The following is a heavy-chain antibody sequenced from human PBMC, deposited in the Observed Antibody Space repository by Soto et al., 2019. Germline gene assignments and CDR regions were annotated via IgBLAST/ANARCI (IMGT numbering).Heavy chain of an antibody. D-gene: IGHD6-6*01. Sequence: GESLKISCKGSGYSFTSYWISWVRQMPGKGLEWMGRIDPSDSYTNYSPSFQGHVTISADKSISTAYLQWSSLKASDTAMYYCASTDSSSSHLYYYYGMDVWGQGTTVTVSS. CDR3: ASTDSSSSHLYYYYGMDV. CDR1: GYSFTSYW. V-gene: IGHV5-10-1*01. CDR2: IDPSDSYT. J-gene: IGHJ6*02.